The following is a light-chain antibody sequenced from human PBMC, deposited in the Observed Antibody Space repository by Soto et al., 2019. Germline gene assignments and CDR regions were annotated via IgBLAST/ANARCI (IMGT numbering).Light chain of an antibody. CDR2: GAS. V-gene: IGKV3-20*01. J-gene: IGKJ2*01. Sequence: EIVLTQSPGTLSLSPGERATLSCRASQSVSSSYLAWYQQKPGQAPRLLIYGASSRATGIPDRFSGSGSGTDFTLTISRLEPEDFAVYYCQQHGGSPSYTFGQGTKLEIQ. CDR1: QSVSSSY. CDR3: QQHGGSPSYT.